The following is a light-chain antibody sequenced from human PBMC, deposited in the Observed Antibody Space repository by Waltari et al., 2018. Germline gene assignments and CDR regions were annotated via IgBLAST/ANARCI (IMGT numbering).Light chain of an antibody. J-gene: IGLJ2*01. CDR2: SNN. CDR1: SSNIGSNT. CDR3: AAWDDSLGVV. Sequence: QSVLTQPPSASGTPGQRVTISCSGSSSNIGSNTVNWYQQLPGTAPKLLIYSNNQRPSVVPDRCSGSKSGTSASLAISGLQSEDEADYYCAAWDDSLGVVFGGGTKLTVL. V-gene: IGLV1-44*01.